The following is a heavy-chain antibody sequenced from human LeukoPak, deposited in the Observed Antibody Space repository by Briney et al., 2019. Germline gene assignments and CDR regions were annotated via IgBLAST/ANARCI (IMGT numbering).Heavy chain of an antibody. CDR1: GGSFSGYY. V-gene: IGHV4-34*01. J-gene: IGHJ4*02. D-gene: IGHD2-2*01. Sequence: SETLSLTCAVYGGSFSGYYWSWIRQPPRKGLEWIGEINHSGSTNYNPSLKSRVTISVDTSKNQFSLKLSSVTAADTAVYYCARGRPGYCSSTSCYASVGFPHPFDYWGQGTLVTVSS. CDR2: INHSGST. CDR3: ARGRPGYCSSTSCYASVGFPHPFDY.